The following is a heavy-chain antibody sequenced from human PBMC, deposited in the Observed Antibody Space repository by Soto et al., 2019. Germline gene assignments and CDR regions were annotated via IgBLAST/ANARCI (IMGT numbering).Heavy chain of an antibody. CDR3: ARRSKGLLWFGESP. CDR2: MNPNSGNT. CDR1: GYTITSYA. Sequence: ASVKVSCKASGYTITSYAMHRVRQAPGQGLEWMGWMNPNSGNTKYAQKFQGRVTMTRNTSISTAYMELSSLRSEDTAVYYCARRSKGLLWFGESPGGQGTLVTVSS. V-gene: IGHV1-8*02. J-gene: IGHJ4*02. D-gene: IGHD3-10*01.